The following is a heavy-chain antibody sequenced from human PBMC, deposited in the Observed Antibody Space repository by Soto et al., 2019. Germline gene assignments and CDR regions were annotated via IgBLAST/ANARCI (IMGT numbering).Heavy chain of an antibody. V-gene: IGHV3-23*01. Sequence: GSLRLSCAASGFTFSSYAMSWVRQAPGKGLEWVSAISGSGGSTYYADSVKGRFTISRDNSKNTLYLQMNSLRAEDTAVYYCAKDQSITGTANDAFDIWGQGTMVTVSS. J-gene: IGHJ3*02. D-gene: IGHD1-20*01. CDR1: GFTFSSYA. CDR3: AKDQSITGTANDAFDI. CDR2: ISGSGGST.